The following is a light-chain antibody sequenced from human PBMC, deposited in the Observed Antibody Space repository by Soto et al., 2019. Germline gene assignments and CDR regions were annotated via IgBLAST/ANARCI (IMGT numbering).Light chain of an antibody. J-gene: IGKJ5*01. CDR1: QSISSW. Sequence: DIHMTQSPSTLSSSLGDRVTITGLASQSISSWLAWYQQKPVKAPKLLIYKASSLESGVPSRFSGSGSGTDFTLTISRLEPEDFAVYYCQQYGGSPITFGLGTRLEI. V-gene: IGKV1-5*03. CDR2: KAS. CDR3: QQYGGSPIT.